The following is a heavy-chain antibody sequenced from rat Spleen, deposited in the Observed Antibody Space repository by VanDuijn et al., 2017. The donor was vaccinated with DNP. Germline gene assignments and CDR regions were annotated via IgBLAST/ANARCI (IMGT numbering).Heavy chain of an antibody. J-gene: IGHJ4*01. D-gene: IGHD1-6*01. Sequence: EVQLQESGPGLVKPSQSLSLTCSVTGYSITSSYRWNWIRKFPGNKLEWMGYINSAGSTNYNPSLKSRISITRDTSKNQFFLQVNSVTTEDTATYYCARQGSILRIMSAMDAWGQGTSVTVSS. CDR2: INSAGST. V-gene: IGHV3-3*01. CDR3: ARQGSILRIMSAMDA. CDR1: GYSITSSYR.